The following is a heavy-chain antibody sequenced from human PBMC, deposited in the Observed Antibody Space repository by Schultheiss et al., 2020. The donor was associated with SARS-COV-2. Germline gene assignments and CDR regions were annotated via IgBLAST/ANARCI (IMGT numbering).Heavy chain of an antibody. CDR1: GGSISSSSYY. CDR3: AQPKAYCGGDCYSHDAFDI. Sequence: SQTLSLTCTVSGGSISSSSYYWGWIRQPPGKGLEWIGSIYYSGSTYYNPSLKSRVTISVDTSKNQFSLKLSSVTAADTAVYYCAQPKAYCGGDCYSHDAFDIWGQGTMVT. D-gene: IGHD2-21*02. CDR2: IYYSGST. J-gene: IGHJ3*02. V-gene: IGHV4-39*01.